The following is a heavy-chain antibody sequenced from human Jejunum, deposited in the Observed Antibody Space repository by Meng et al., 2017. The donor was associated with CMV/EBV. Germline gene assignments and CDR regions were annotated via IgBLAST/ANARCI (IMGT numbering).Heavy chain of an antibody. V-gene: IGHV3-30*03. J-gene: IGHJ6*02. CDR1: FPLSAYA. D-gene: IGHD3-10*01. CDR2: IQYDGSKK. CDR3: ARGVNYGMDV. Sequence: SSAACFPLSAYAMRWVRQAPGKGLEWVAFIQYDGSKKSYADSVTGRFTISRDNSQNTLYLQMNSLRGEDTALYFCARGVNYGMDVWGQGTTVTVSS.